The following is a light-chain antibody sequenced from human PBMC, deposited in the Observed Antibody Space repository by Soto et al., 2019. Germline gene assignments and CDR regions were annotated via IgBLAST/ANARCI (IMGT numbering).Light chain of an antibody. J-gene: IGKJ5*01. CDR1: QSVDIN. V-gene: IGKV3-20*01. CDR2: GAS. CDR3: KQYGSSIN. Sequence: EIVLTQSPGTLSFSPGDRVTLSCRASQSVDINLAWYQQRAGQAPRLLTYGASSRATGIPDRFSGGGSGTDFTLTVTRLEPEDFAVYYCKQYGSSINFGQGTRLEIK.